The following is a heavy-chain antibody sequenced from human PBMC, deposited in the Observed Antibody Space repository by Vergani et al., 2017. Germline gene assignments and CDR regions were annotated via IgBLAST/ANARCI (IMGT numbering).Heavy chain of an antibody. J-gene: IGHJ4*02. CDR2: IGHDGNNK. CDR1: GFIFSSYG. V-gene: IGHV3-30*02. D-gene: IGHD6-13*01. Sequence: QVQLVESGGGVVQPGGSLRLSCAASGFIFSSYGMHWVRQTPGTGLEWAAFIGHDGNNKHYAQSVKGRFTISRDNSKKMVYLQMDNLRPDDTAIYFCAKEPPAIAAGVIDKWGQGTLVTVSS. CDR3: AKEPPAIAAGVIDK.